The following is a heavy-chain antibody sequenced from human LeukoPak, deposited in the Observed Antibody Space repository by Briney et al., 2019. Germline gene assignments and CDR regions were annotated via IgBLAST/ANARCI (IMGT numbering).Heavy chain of an antibody. D-gene: IGHD6-6*01. CDR1: GFTFSTYS. CDR3: TTGLIKKTHSSSPFDY. V-gene: IGHV3-15*01. Sequence: GGSLRLSCAASGFTFSTYSMNWVRQAPGKGLEWVGRIKSKTDGGTTDYAAPVKGRFTISRDDSKNTLYLQMNSLKTEDTAVYYCTTGLIKKTHSSSPFDYWGQGTLVTVSS. CDR2: IKSKTDGGTT. J-gene: IGHJ4*02.